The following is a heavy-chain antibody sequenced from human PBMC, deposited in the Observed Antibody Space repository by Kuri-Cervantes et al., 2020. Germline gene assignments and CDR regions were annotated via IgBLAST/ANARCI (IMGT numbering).Heavy chain of an antibody. CDR3: AKDSRLNYDILTGYYGSNYYFDY. J-gene: IGHJ4*02. CDR1: GFTFDDYT. Sequence: GGSLRLSCAASGFTFDDYTMHWVRQAPGKGLEWVSLISWGGGSTYYAGSVKGRFTISRDNSKNSLYLQMNSLRTEDTALYYCAKDSRLNYDILTGYYGSNYYFDYWGQGTLVTVSS. V-gene: IGHV3-43*01. D-gene: IGHD3-9*01. CDR2: ISWGGGST.